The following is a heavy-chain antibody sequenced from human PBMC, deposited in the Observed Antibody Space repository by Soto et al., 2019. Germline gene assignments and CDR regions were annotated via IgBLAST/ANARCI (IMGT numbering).Heavy chain of an antibody. Sequence: QVQLVQSGPEVKKAGASVKVSCTAPTDYIFLAYGFDWVRQAPGQGLEWMGWISPKFGRTNYARTLQDRFTMTTDVSTNSVSMELRGLRSDDTAVYYCARDDCNGGSCDGGHYLDLWGRGTPISVSS. J-gene: IGHJ2*01. D-gene: IGHD2-15*01. CDR2: ISPKFGRT. V-gene: IGHV1-18*01. CDR1: DYIFLAYG. CDR3: ARDDCNGGSCDGGHYLDL.